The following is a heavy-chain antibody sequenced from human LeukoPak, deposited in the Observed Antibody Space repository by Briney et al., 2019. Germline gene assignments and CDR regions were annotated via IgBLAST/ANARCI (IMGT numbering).Heavy chain of an antibody. J-gene: IGHJ3*02. CDR3: ARGYSNYGYAFDI. CDR2: ISSSSIYI. CDR1: GFTLSAHG. V-gene: IGHV3-21*01. Sequence: GGSLRFSCAASGFTLSAHGMNWVRQAPGKGLEWVSSISSSSIYIYYGDSVKGRFTISRDNARNSLYLQMNSLRAEDTAVYYCARGYSNYGYAFDIWGQGTMVTVSS. D-gene: IGHD4-11*01.